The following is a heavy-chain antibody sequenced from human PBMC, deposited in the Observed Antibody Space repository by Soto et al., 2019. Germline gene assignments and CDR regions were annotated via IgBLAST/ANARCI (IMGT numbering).Heavy chain of an antibody. CDR2: IIPTIDSV. D-gene: IGHD3-22*01. CDR3: AGEFYDTTGFIDS. J-gene: IGHJ4*02. V-gene: IGHV1-69*08. Sequence: QFQVVQSGAEVKKPGSSVKVSCKASGGTFTSYTINWVRQAPGQGLEWMGKIIPTIDSVNYAQKVQGRVTITADKTTRTFFMELSRLRSEDTAVYYCAGEFYDTTGFIDSWGQGTLVTVSS. CDR1: GGTFTSYT.